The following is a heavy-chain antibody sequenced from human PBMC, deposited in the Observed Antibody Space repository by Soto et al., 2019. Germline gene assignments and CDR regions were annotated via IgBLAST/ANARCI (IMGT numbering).Heavy chain of an antibody. CDR1: GGSISVYS. J-gene: IGHJ6*02. D-gene: IGHD6-13*01. V-gene: IGHV4-30-2*01. CDR2: IYHSGST. Sequence: SETLSLTCTISGGSISVYSWSWIWQPPGKGLEWIGYIYHSGSTYYNPSLKSRVTISVDRSKNQFSLKLSSVTAADTAVYYCARARSSSWSYYYYGMDVWGQGTTVTVSS. CDR3: ARARSSSWSYYYYGMDV.